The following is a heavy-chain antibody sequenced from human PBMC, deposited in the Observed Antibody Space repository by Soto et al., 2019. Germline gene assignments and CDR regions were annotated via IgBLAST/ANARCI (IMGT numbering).Heavy chain of an antibody. CDR2: IYYSGRT. Sequence: QVQLQESGPGLVKPSETLSLTCTVSGGSVSSGSYYGSWIRQPPGKGLEWIGYIYYSGRTNYNPSLKSRVTISADTSKNQFSLKLRSVTAADTAVYYCARDGDGYNYWGQGTLVTVSS. CDR3: ARDGDGYNY. CDR1: GGSVSSGSYY. J-gene: IGHJ4*02. V-gene: IGHV4-61*01. D-gene: IGHD5-12*01.